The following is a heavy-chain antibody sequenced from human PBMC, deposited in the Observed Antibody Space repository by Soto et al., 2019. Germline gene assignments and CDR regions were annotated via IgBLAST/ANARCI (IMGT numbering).Heavy chain of an antibody. V-gene: IGHV1-69*12. Sequence: QVQLVQSGAEVKKPGSSVKVSCKASGGTFSSHAVSWLRQAPGQGIEWMGGTILPFGTPNYAQKDQGRLTISADEEMTTVYMELSSLRSEDTAVYYCATGPDYEGYFDRWGQGILVTVSS. CDR3: ATGPDYEGYFDR. CDR1: GGTFSSHA. J-gene: IGHJ5*02. D-gene: IGHD4-17*01. CDR2: TILPFGTP.